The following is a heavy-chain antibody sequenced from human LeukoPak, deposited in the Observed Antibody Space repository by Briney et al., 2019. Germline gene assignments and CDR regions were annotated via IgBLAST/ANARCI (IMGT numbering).Heavy chain of an antibody. V-gene: IGHV4-4*02. Sequence: SETLSLTCAVSGDSISNRNCWTWVRQPPGKGLEWIGEICHNGATNYKPSLKSRVTMSLDKSKNQFSLKLNSVTAADTAVYYCVRNAGNPDYDSWGQGTLVTVSS. D-gene: IGHD4-23*01. CDR2: ICHNGAT. J-gene: IGHJ4*02. CDR1: GDSISNRNC. CDR3: VRNAGNPDYDS.